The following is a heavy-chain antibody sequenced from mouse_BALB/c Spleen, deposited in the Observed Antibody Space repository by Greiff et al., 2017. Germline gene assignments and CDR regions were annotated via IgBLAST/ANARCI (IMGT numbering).Heavy chain of an antibody. CDR2: IDPANGNT. CDR3: ASNGYYWYFDV. D-gene: IGHD2-2*01. V-gene: IGHV14-3*02. Sequence: VQLKQSGAELVKPGASVTLSCTASGFNIKDTYMHWVKQRPEQGLEWIGRIDPANGNTKYDPKFQGKATITADTSSNTAYLQLSSLTSEDTAVYYCASNGYYWYFDVWGAGTTVTVSS. CDR1: GFNIKDTY. J-gene: IGHJ1*01.